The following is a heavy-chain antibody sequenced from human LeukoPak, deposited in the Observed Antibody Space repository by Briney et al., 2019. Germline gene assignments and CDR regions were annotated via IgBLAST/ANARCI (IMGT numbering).Heavy chain of an antibody. CDR1: GGSISSGSYY. J-gene: IGHJ4*02. D-gene: IGHD6-19*01. CDR2: IYTSGST. Sequence: SETLSLTCTVSGGSISSGSYYWSWIRQPAGKGLEWIGRIYTSGSTNYNPSLKSRVTISVDTSKNQFSLKLSSVTAADTAVYYCARERGSGWDIRYFEYWGQGTLVTVSS. CDR3: ARERGSGWDIRYFEY. V-gene: IGHV4-61*02.